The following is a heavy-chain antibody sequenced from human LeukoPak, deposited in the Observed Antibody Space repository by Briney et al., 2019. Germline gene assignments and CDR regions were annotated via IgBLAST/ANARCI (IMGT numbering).Heavy chain of an antibody. CDR1: GGSIRTSRYY. Sequence: PSETLSLICTVSGGSIRTSRYYWGWIRQPPGKGLEWIGSVYYSGSTYYNPSLKSRVTISVGTSKNQFSLKLSSVTAADSAMYYCTRLIYYFDYWGQGTLVTVSS. J-gene: IGHJ4*02. CDR3: TRLIYYFDY. CDR2: VYYSGST. D-gene: IGHD3-10*01. V-gene: IGHV4-39*01.